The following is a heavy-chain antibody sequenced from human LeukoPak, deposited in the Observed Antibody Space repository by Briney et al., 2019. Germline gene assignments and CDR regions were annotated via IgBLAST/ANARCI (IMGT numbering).Heavy chain of an antibody. Sequence: SETLSLTCTVSGGSISSYYWSWIRQPPGKGLEWIGYIYYSGSTNYNPSLKSRVTISVDTSKNQFSLKLSSVTAADTAVYYCASSGSSRGYYYGMDVWGQGTTVTVSS. CDR2: IYYSGST. D-gene: IGHD6-6*01. J-gene: IGHJ6*02. CDR3: ASSGSSRGYYYGMDV. V-gene: IGHV4-59*12. CDR1: GGSISSYY.